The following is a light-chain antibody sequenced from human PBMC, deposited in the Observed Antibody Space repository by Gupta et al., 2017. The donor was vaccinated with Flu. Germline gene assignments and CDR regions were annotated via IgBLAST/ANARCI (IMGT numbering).Light chain of an antibody. CDR3: QQYNSYSIT. V-gene: IGKV1-5*03. Sequence: PSTLSASVGDRVTITCRANQNIHSWLVWYRQKPGKAPKLLIYKASDLESGVPSRFSGSGSGTEFTLTISSLQPDDFATYYCQQYNSYSITFGPGTKVDIK. CDR2: KAS. CDR1: QNIHSW. J-gene: IGKJ3*01.